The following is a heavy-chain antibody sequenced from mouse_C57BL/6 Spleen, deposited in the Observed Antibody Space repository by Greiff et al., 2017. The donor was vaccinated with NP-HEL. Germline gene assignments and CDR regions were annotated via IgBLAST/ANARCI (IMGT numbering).Heavy chain of an antibody. V-gene: IGHV1-59*01. CDR2: IDPSDSYT. J-gene: IGHJ4*01. Sequence: QVQLQQSGAELVRPGTSVKLSCKASGYTFTSYWMHWVKQRPGQGLEWIGVIDPSDSYTNYNQKFKGKATLTVDTSSSTAYMQLSSLTSEDSAVYYCANYYGSSPYAMDYWGQGTSVTVSS. CDR1: GYTFTSYW. D-gene: IGHD1-1*01. CDR3: ANYYGSSPYAMDY.